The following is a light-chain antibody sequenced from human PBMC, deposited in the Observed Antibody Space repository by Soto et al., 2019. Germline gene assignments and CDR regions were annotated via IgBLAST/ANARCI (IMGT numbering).Light chain of an antibody. CDR2: DAS. CDR3: QQFYNYPRT. V-gene: IGKV1-5*01. Sequence: DIQITQSPATLSASVGDRVTITCRASQSINAWLAWYQQKPGKAPKLLIYDASTLQTGVPSRFSGSGSGTDFTLTISYLQSEDFGTYYCQQFYNYPRTFGQGTKVDIK. J-gene: IGKJ1*01. CDR1: QSINAW.